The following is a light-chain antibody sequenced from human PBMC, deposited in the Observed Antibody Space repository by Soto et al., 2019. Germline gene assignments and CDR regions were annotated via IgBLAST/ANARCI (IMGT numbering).Light chain of an antibody. V-gene: IGKV1D-16*01. J-gene: IGKJ5*01. CDR3: QQYDRFPIT. Sequence: DIQMTQSPPSLSASVGDRVTITCRASQGISSWLAWYQQKAGTAPKTLIYAASSLVSGVPSRFTGSGSGTDFTLTINSLQPEDFGTYYCQQYDRFPITFGQGTRLEIK. CDR1: QGISSW. CDR2: AAS.